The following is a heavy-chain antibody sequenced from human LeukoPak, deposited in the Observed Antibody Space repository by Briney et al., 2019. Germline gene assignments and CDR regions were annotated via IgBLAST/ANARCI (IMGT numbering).Heavy chain of an antibody. D-gene: IGHD1-14*01. CDR2: IYYSGST. CDR3: ARSGSSMPGTTKYYYYYYGMDV. Sequence: SETLSLTCTVSGGSISSGGYYWSWIRQHPGKGLEWIGYIYYSGSTNYNPSLKSRVTISVDTSKNQFSLKLSSVAAADTAVYYCARSGSSMPGTTKYYYYYYGMDVWGQGTTVTVSS. J-gene: IGHJ6*02. CDR1: GGSISSGGYY. V-gene: IGHV4-61*08.